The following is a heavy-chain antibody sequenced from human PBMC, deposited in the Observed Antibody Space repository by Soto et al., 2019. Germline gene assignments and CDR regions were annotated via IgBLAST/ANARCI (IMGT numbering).Heavy chain of an antibody. CDR3: GKVADSGNYTVDR. J-gene: IGHJ5*02. D-gene: IGHD3-22*01. V-gene: IGHV3-48*01. CDR1: GLTLSTSS. Sequence: EVQLVESGGILVQPGGSLRLYCAASGLTLSTSSMNWVRQAPGKGLEWISYIRRHTSVTAYADSVKGRFTISRDSAKNSLYLQMDSLRVEDTAVYYCGKVADSGNYTVDRWVQGTLVTVSS. CDR2: IRRHTSVT.